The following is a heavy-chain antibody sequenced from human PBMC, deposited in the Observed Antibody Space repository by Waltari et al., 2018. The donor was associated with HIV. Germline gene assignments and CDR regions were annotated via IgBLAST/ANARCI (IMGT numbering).Heavy chain of an antibody. CDR2: IRYDGSNK. V-gene: IGHV3-30*02. J-gene: IGHJ4*02. CDR3: AKDTGPELLPDY. CDR1: GFTFSSYG. Sequence: QVQLVESGGGVVQPGGSLRLSCAASGFTFSSYGMHWVRQAPGKGLEWVAFIRYDGSNKYYADSVKGRFTISRDNSKNTLYLQMNSLRAEDTAVYYCAKDTGPELLPDYWGQGTLVTVSS. D-gene: IGHD1-26*01.